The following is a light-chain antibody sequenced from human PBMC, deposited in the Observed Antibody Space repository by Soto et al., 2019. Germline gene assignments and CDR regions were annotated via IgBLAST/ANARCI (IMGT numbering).Light chain of an antibody. Sequence: QSALTQPASVSGPLGQSIVISCTGSSSDIGSYDLVSWYQQYPGKAPKVVIFEGTKRPSGVSTRFSGSKSGNTASLTISGLQTEDEAYYYCCSYAGSRTYVFGAGTKVTVL. CDR1: SSDIGSYDL. J-gene: IGLJ1*01. CDR3: CSYAGSRTYV. V-gene: IGLV2-23*01. CDR2: EGT.